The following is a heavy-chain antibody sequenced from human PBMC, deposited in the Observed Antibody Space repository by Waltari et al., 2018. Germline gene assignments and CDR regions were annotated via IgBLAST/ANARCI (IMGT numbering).Heavy chain of an antibody. V-gene: IGHV3-9*01. Sequence: EVQLVESGGGLVQPGRSLRLSCAASGFTFDAYAIHWVRPAPGKGMEWVSGISWNSGSIGYADSGKGRFTISRDNAKNSLYLQMNSLRAEDTALYYCAKDMTGTIFGVVGFDYWGQGTLVTVSS. CDR2: ISWNSGSI. D-gene: IGHD3-3*01. J-gene: IGHJ4*02. CDR1: GFTFDAYA. CDR3: AKDMTGTIFGVVGFDY.